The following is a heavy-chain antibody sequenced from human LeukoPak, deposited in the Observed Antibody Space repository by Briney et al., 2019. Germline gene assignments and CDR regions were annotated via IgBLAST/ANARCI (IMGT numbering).Heavy chain of an antibody. CDR2: ISAYNGNT. J-gene: IGHJ3*02. V-gene: IGHV1-18*01. Sequence: GASVKVSCKASGYTFTSYGISWVRQAPGQGLEWMGWISAYNGNTNYAQKLQGRVTMTTDTSTSTAYMELRSLRSDDTAVYYCARDPSGTYDSGATDAFDIWGQGTMVTVSS. CDR3: ARDPSGTYDSGATDAFDI. CDR1: GYTFTSYG. D-gene: IGHD3-22*01.